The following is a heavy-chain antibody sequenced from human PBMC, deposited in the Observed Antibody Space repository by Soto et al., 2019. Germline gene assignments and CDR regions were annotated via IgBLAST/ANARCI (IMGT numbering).Heavy chain of an antibody. D-gene: IGHD1-20*01. CDR3: ARGRTLITGTSLDY. V-gene: IGHV4-34*01. CDR2: INHSGST. Sequence: PSETLSLTCAVYGGSFSGYYWTWIRQPPGNGLEWIGEINHSGSTNYKPSLRSRVTISVDTSKNQLSLKVNSVTAADTAVYYCARGRTLITGTSLDYWGQGTLVTVSS. CDR1: GGSFSGYY. J-gene: IGHJ4*02.